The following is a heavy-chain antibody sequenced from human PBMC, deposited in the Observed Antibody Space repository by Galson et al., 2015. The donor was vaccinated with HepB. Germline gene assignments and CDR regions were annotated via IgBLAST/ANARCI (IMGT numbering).Heavy chain of an antibody. V-gene: IGHV1-2*02. Sequence: SVKVSCKASGYTFTGYYMHWVRQAPGQGLEWMGWINPNSGGTNYAQKFQGRVTMTRDTSISTAYMELSRLRSDDTAVYYCARGYCSSTSCYTPHYYYYMDVWGKGTTVTVSS. CDR1: GYTFTGYY. CDR2: INPNSGGT. J-gene: IGHJ6*03. CDR3: ARGYCSSTSCYTPHYYYYMDV. D-gene: IGHD2-2*02.